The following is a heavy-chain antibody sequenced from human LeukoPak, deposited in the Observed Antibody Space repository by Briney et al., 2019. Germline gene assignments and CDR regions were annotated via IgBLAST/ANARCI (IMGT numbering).Heavy chain of an antibody. V-gene: IGHV3-7*01. J-gene: IGHJ4*02. D-gene: IGHD5-24*01. CDR3: ARDGLRDGYNSFAVES. CDR2: INQDGSEK. CDR1: GFTFSSYW. Sequence: GGSLRLSCAASGFTFSSYWMTWVRQAPGKGLEWVANINQDGSEKYYVDSVKGRFTISRDNAKNSLYLQMNSLRADDTAVYYCARDGLRDGYNSFAVESWGQGTLVTVSS.